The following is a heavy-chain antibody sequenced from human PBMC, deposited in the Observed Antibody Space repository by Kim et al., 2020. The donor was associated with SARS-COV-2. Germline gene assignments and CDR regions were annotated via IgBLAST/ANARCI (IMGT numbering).Heavy chain of an antibody. Sequence: SETLSLTCAVYGGSFSGYYWSWIRQPPGKGLEWIGEINHSGRTNHNPSLKSRVTISVDTSKNQFSLIVNFGTAADTAVYYCARGPIPSSHSDDWGQGIL. CDR3: ARGPIPSSHSDD. V-gene: IGHV4-34*01. CDR1: GGSFSGYY. CDR2: INHSGRT. D-gene: IGHD6-19*01. J-gene: IGHJ4*02.